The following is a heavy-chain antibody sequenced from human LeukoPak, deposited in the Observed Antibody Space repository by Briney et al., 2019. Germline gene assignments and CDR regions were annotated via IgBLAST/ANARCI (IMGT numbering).Heavy chain of an antibody. CDR1: GFIFGAYV. Sequence: GGPLRFSCTTSGFIFGAYVMSWVRKAPGKGLEWVGFIRSKPYGGTTEYAASVKGRFTISRDDSKSIAYLQMNSLKTEDTAVYYCTSGSASGTGSGYWGQGTLVTVSS. CDR2: IRSKPYGGTT. CDR3: TSGSASGTGSGY. J-gene: IGHJ4*02. D-gene: IGHD6-13*01. V-gene: IGHV3-49*04.